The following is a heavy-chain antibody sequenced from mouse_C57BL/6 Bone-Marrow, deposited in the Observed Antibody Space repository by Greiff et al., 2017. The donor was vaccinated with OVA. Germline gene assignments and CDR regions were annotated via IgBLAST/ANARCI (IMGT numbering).Heavy chain of an antibody. D-gene: IGHD1-1*01. J-gene: IGHJ2*01. CDR1: GFTFSDYY. V-gene: IGHV5-12*01. Sequence: EVKLVESGGGLVQPGGSLKLSCAASGFTFSDYYMYWVRQTPEKRLEWVAYISNGGGSTYYPDTVKGRFTISRDNAKNTLYLQMSRLKSEVTAMYYCARNYGFDYWGQGTTLTVSS. CDR2: ISNGGGST. CDR3: ARNYGFDY.